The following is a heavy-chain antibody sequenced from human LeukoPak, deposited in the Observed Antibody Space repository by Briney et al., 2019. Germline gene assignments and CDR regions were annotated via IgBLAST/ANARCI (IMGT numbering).Heavy chain of an antibody. CDR1: GYTFTIYA. CDR2: INAGNGNT. Sequence: ASVTVSFTASGYTFTIYAMHWVRQAPGQRLEWMGWINAGNGNTKYSQKFQGRVTITRDTSASTAYMELSSLRSEDTAVYYCARDSSGYLADYWGQGALVTVSS. CDR3: ARDSSGYLADY. D-gene: IGHD3-22*01. J-gene: IGHJ4*02. V-gene: IGHV1-3*01.